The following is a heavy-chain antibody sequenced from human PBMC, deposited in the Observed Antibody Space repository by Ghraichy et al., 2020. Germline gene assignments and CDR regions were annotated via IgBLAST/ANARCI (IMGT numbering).Heavy chain of an antibody. V-gene: IGHV1-46*01. D-gene: IGHD3-10*01. Sequence: ASVKVSCKASGYTFTSYYMRWVRQAPGQGLEWMGIINPSGGNTSYAQKFQGRVTMTRDTSTSTVFMELSSLRSKDTAVYYCARQGTMVRGVPYFDYWGQGTLVTVSS. J-gene: IGHJ4*02. CDR1: GYTFTSYY. CDR3: ARQGTMVRGVPYFDY. CDR2: INPSGGNT.